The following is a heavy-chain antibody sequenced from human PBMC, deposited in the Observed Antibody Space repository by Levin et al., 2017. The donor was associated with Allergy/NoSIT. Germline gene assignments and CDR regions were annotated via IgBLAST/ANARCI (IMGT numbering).Heavy chain of an antibody. V-gene: IGHV4-4*02. D-gene: IGHD6-19*01. J-gene: IGHJ4*02. CDR2: IYHSGST. CDR1: GGSISSSNW. Sequence: PSETLSLTCAVSGGSISSSNWWSWVRQPPGKGLEWIGEIYHSGSTNYNPSLKSRVTISVDKSKNQFSLKLSSVTAADTAVYYCARVVIAVAGTVDYWGQGTLVTVSS. CDR3: ARVVIAVAGTVDY.